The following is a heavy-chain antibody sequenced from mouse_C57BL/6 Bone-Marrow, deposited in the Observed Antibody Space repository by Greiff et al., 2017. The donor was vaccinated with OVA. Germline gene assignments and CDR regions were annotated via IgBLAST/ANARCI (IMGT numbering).Heavy chain of an antibody. CDR1: GYSITSGYY. D-gene: IGHD1-1*01. CDR3: ARGTLQAY. CDR2: ISYDGSN. V-gene: IGHV3-6*01. J-gene: IGHJ3*01. Sequence: DVKLQESGPGLVKPSQSLSLTCSVTGYSITSGYYWNWIRQFPGNKLEWMGYISYDGSNNYNPSLKNRISITRDTSKNQFFLKLNSVTTEDTATYYCARGTLQAYWGQGTLVTVSA.